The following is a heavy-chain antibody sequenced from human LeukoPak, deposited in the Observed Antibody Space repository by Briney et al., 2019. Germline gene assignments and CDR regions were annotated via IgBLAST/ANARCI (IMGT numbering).Heavy chain of an antibody. CDR2: IYYLGST. V-gene: IGHV4-39*01. Sequence: TSETLSLTCTVSGASISSSSYYWGWIRQPPGKGLEWIGSIYYLGSTFYNPSLKSRVTMSVDTTKNQFSLKLTSVTVADTAVYYCARLQWFAESRLTSWGQGTLVTVSS. CDR3: ARLQWFAESRLTS. D-gene: IGHD3-10*01. CDR1: GASISSSSYY. J-gene: IGHJ5*02.